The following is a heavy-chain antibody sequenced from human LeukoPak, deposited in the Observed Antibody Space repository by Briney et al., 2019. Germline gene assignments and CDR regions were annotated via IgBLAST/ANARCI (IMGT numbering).Heavy chain of an antibody. CDR2: IYPGDSDT. D-gene: IGHD6-19*01. CDR1: GYSFTSYW. Sequence: GESLKISCKGSGYSFTSYWIGWARQMPGKGLEWMGIIYPGDSDTRYSPSFQGQVTISADKSISTAYLQWSSLKASDTAMYYCARQIAVADYYMDVWGKGTTVTVSS. V-gene: IGHV5-51*01. CDR3: ARQIAVADYYMDV. J-gene: IGHJ6*03.